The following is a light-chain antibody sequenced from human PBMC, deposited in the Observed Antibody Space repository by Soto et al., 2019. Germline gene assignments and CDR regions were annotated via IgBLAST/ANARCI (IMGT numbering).Light chain of an antibody. CDR1: SGSVSTSYY. V-gene: IGLV8-61*01. Sequence: QTVVTQEPSFSVSPGGTGTLTCGLSSGSVSTSYYPSWYQQTPGQAPRTLIYSTNTRSSGVPDRFSGSILGNQAALTITGAQADDESDYYCVLYIALPVFGGGTQLTVL. CDR2: STN. J-gene: IGLJ2*01. CDR3: VLYIALPV.